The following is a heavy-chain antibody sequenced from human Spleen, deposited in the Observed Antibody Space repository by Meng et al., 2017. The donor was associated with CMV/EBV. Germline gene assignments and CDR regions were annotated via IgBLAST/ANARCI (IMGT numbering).Heavy chain of an antibody. CDR2: IRYDGKNE. Sequence: GESLKISCAASGFMFSSYGMHWVRQAPGKGLEWVAFIRYDGKNEYYADSVKGRFTISRDNAKNTLYLQMNSLRGEDTAVYYCARDYCSSTSCGIYGMDVWGQGTTVTVSS. D-gene: IGHD2-2*01. CDR3: ARDYCSSTSCGIYGMDV. J-gene: IGHJ6*02. V-gene: IGHV3-30*02. CDR1: GFMFSSYG.